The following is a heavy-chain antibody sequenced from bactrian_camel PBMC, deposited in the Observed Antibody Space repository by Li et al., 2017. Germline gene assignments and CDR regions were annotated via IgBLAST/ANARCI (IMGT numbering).Heavy chain of an antibody. CDR3: AADCVGWAKGSY. J-gene: IGHJ4*01. Sequence: HVQLVESGGDSVQVGGSLKLSCTGAGDMFSMCGMGWYRQSLGKERELVASFNSDDGHTEYADFVKGRFTISQDNAKGTLFLQMNSLETEDTAAYYCAADCVGWAKGSYWGQGTQVTVS. D-gene: IGHD5*01. CDR1: GDMFSMCG. V-gene: IGHV3S53*01. CDR2: FNSDDGHT.